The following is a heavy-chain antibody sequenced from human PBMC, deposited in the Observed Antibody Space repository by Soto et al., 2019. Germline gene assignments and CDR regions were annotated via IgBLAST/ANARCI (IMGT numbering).Heavy chain of an antibody. CDR3: ARDCFGIDY. Sequence: QVQLVQSGAEVKKPGASVKVSCNAAGYTVTSYGISWVRQAPGQGLEWMGWINPYNGNTNYAQKLQGRVTMTTDTSTNTAYMEQKSLRSDATAVYYCARDCFGIDYWVQGTHVTV. CDR1: GYTVTSYG. J-gene: IGHJ4*02. CDR2: INPYNGNT. V-gene: IGHV1-18*01. D-gene: IGHD3-16*01.